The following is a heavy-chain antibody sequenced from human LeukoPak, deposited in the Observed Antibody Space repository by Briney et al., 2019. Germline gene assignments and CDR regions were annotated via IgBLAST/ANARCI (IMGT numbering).Heavy chain of an antibody. D-gene: IGHD6-19*01. CDR3: ARGARQWLSNWFDP. V-gene: IGHV1-18*01. CDR2: ISAYNGNA. Sequence: GASVKVSCKASGYTFTSYGISWVRQAPGQGLEWMGWISAYNGNANYAQKLQGRVTMTTDTSTSTAYMELRSLRSDDTAVYYCARGARQWLSNWFDPWGQGTLVTVSS. CDR1: GYTFTSYG. J-gene: IGHJ5*02.